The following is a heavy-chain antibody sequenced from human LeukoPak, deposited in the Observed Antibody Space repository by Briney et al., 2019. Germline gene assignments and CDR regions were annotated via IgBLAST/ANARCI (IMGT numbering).Heavy chain of an antibody. CDR2: ISSSGGST. V-gene: IGHV3-23*01. CDR1: GFTFSTYA. Sequence: GGSLRLSCAASGFTFSTYAMSWVRQAPGKGLEWVSTISSSGGSTYYADSVKGRFTISRDNSKTTLFLQMNSLRVEDTAVYYCAKRDLGYWGQGTLVTVSS. J-gene: IGHJ4*02. CDR3: AKRDLGY.